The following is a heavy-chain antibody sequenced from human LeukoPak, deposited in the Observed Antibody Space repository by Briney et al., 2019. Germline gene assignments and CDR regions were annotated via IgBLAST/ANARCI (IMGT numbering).Heavy chain of an antibody. CDR2: ISGSGGST. D-gene: IGHD3-10*01. V-gene: IGHV3-23*01. CDR1: GFTFSSYA. J-gene: IGHJ4*01. CDR3: ARESPGGSGSKDY. Sequence: PGGSLRLSCAASGFTFSSYAMSWVRQAPGKGLEWVSAISGSGGSTYYADSVKGRFTISRDNAKNSLYLQMNSLRAEDTAVYYCARESPGGSGSKDYWGXXTLVTVSS.